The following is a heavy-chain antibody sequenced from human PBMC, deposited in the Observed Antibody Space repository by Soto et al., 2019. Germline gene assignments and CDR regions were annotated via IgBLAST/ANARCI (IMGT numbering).Heavy chain of an antibody. J-gene: IGHJ5*02. CDR3: ARSDCTSTSCYVVWFDP. Sequence: PGGSLRLSCAASGFTVSSNYMSWVRQAPGKGLEWVSAISGSGGSTYYADSVKGRFTISRDNSKNTLYLQMNSLRAEDTAVYYCARSDCTSTSCYVVWFDPWGQGTLVTVSS. CDR2: ISGSGGST. CDR1: GFTVSSNY. V-gene: IGHV3-23*01. D-gene: IGHD2-2*01.